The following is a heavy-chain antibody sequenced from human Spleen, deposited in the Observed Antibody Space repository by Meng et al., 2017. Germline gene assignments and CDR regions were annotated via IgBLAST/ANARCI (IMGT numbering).Heavy chain of an antibody. V-gene: IGHV4-34*01. CDR2: INHSGST. CDR3: ARDLRLGFYYYYGMDV. Sequence: SETLSLTCVVSGGSFSDYYWSWIRQPPGKGLEWIGEINHSGSTNYNPSLKSRVTISVDTSKNQFSLKLSSVTAADTAVYYCARDLRLGFYYYYGMDVWGQGTTVTVSS. D-gene: IGHD3-16*01. CDR1: GGSFSDYY. J-gene: IGHJ6*02.